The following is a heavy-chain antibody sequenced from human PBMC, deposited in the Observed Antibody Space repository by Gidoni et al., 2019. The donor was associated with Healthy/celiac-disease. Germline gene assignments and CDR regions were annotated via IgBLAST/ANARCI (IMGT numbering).Heavy chain of an antibody. CDR3: ATQTGDNAFDI. CDR2: ITPFNGNT. Sequence: QMQLVQSGAEVKKTGSSVKVSCKASGYTFTYRYLHWVRQAPGQALEWMGWITPFNGNTNYAQKFQDRVTITRDRSMSTAYMELSSLRSEDTAMYYCATQTGDNAFDIWGQGTMVTVSS. D-gene: IGHD7-27*01. V-gene: IGHV1-45*02. CDR1: GYTFTYRY. J-gene: IGHJ3*02.